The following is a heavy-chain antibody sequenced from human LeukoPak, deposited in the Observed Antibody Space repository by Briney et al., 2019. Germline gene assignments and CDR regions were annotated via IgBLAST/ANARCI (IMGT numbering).Heavy chain of an antibody. V-gene: IGHV1-8*01. CDR3: ARGLIGDPYYYYGMDV. CDR1: GYTFTSYD. Sequence: ASVKVSCKASGYTFTSYDINWVRQATGQGLEWMGWMNPNSGNTGYAQKFQGRVTMTRNTSISTAYMELSSLRSEGTAVYYCARGLIGDPYYYYGMDVWGQGTTVTVSS. D-gene: IGHD7-27*01. J-gene: IGHJ6*02. CDR2: MNPNSGNT.